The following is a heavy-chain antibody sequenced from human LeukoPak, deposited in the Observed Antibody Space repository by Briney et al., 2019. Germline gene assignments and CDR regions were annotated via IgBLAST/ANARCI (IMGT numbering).Heavy chain of an antibody. CDR3: ARAKWRGSGSYSGDAFDI. Sequence: GRSLRLSCAASGFTFSSYGMHWVRQAPGKGLEWVAVIWYDGSNKYYADSVKGRFTISRENSKNTLYLQMNSLRAEDTAVYYCARAKWRGSGSYSGDAFDIWGQGTMVTVSS. V-gene: IGHV3-33*01. D-gene: IGHD3-10*01. CDR1: GFTFSSYG. CDR2: IWYDGSNK. J-gene: IGHJ3*02.